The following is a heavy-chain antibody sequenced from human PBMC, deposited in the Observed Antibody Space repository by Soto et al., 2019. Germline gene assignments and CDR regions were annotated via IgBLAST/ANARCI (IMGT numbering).Heavy chain of an antibody. CDR2: IFHDGST. J-gene: IGHJ5*02. CDR1: GVSISSGNW. CDR3: ARRERYYGSPGWFDP. V-gene: IGHV4-4*02. D-gene: IGHD3-10*01. Sequence: SSETLSLTCAVAGVSISSGNWWTWVRQSPQRGLEYIGEIFHDGSTNYNPSLKSRVTISVDTSKNQFSLKLSSVTAADTAMYFCARRERYYGSPGWFDPWGPGTLVTVSS.